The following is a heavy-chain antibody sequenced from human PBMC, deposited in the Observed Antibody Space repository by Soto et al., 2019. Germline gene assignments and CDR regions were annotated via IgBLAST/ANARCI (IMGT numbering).Heavy chain of an antibody. D-gene: IGHD2-15*01. CDR3: ASPRVAISYPASFPH. CDR2: IYSGGST. V-gene: IGHV3-53*01. J-gene: IGHJ1*01. Sequence: EVQLVESGGGLIQPGGSLRLSCAASGFTVSSNYMSWVRQAPGKGLEWVSVIYSGGSTYYAASVKGRFTISRDNSKNTLYLQMNSLRAEATAVYYCASPRVAISYPASFPHWGQGTLVTVSS. CDR1: GFTVSSNY.